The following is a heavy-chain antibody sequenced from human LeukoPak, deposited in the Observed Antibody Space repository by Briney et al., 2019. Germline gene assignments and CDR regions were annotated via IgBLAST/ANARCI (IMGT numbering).Heavy chain of an antibody. CDR1: GGSISSYY. J-gene: IGHJ4*02. V-gene: IGHV4-4*07. Sequence: SETLSLTCTVSGGSISSYYWSWIRQPAGKGLEWIGRIYTSGSTNYNPSLKSRVTISVDTSKNQFSLKLSSVTAADTAVYYCARAERIAARWTFDYWGQGTLVTVSS. CDR2: IYTSGST. CDR3: ARAERIAARWTFDY. D-gene: IGHD6-6*01.